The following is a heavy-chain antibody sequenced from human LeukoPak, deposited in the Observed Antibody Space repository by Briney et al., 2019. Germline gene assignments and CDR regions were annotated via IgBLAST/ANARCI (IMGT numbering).Heavy chain of an antibody. CDR3: ASNSYGDPGRVDY. V-gene: IGHV4-59*01. J-gene: IGHJ4*02. CDR1: GGSISSYY. D-gene: IGHD5-18*01. CDR2: IYYSGST. Sequence: SETLSLTCTVSGGSISSYYWSWIRQPPGKGLEWIGYIYYSGSTNYNPSLKSRVTISVDTSKNQFSLKLSSVTAADTAVYYCASNSYGDPGRVDYWGQGTLVTVSS.